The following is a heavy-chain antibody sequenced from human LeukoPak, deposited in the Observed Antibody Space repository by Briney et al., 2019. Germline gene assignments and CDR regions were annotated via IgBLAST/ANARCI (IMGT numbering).Heavy chain of an antibody. CDR2: IYYSGST. Sequence: PSETLSLTCTVSGGSISSYYWSWIRQPPGKGLEWIGYIYYSGSTNYNPSLKSRVTISVDTSKDQFSLRVNSVTAADTGIYYCAREDYQLVSGDFYYYMDVWGKGTTITVSS. CDR1: GGSISSYY. CDR3: AREDYQLVSGDFYYYMDV. J-gene: IGHJ6*03. D-gene: IGHD2-2*01. V-gene: IGHV4-59*12.